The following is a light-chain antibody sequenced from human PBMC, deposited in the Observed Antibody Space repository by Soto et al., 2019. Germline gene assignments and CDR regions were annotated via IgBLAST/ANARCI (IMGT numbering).Light chain of an antibody. Sequence: EIVMTQSPAPLSVSPGERATLSFRASQSVGTYLAWYQQKPGQAPRLLIYGASTRAAGISPRFSGGGSGTEFTLTISSLQSEDFAVYYCQQYNDWPRTFGQGTKVGIK. V-gene: IGKV3-15*01. CDR1: QSVGTY. CDR3: QQYNDWPRT. J-gene: IGKJ1*01. CDR2: GAS.